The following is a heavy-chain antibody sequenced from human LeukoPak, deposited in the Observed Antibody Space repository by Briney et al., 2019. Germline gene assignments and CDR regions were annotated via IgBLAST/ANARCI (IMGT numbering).Heavy chain of an antibody. Sequence: GGSLRLSCAASGFTFSSYGMHWVSQAPGKGLEWVAVISYDGSNKYYADSVKGRFTISRDNSKNTLYLQMNSLRAEDTAVYYCAKDPSYWGQGTLVTVSS. J-gene: IGHJ4*02. V-gene: IGHV3-30*18. CDR1: GFTFSSYG. CDR3: AKDPSY. CDR2: ISYDGSNK.